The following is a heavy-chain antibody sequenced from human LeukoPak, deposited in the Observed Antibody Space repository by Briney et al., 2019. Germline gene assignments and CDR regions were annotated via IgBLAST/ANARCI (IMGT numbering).Heavy chain of an antibody. V-gene: IGHV4-59*08. CDR1: GGSFSGYY. CDR3: ARHLEALTFYWYFDL. Sequence: PSETLSLTCAVYGGSFSGYYWSWIRQPPGKGLEWIGYIYYSGSTNYNPSLKSRVTISVDTSKNQFSLKLSSVTAADTAVYYCARHLEALTFYWYFDLWGRGTLVTVSS. J-gene: IGHJ2*01. D-gene: IGHD1-14*01. CDR2: IYYSGST.